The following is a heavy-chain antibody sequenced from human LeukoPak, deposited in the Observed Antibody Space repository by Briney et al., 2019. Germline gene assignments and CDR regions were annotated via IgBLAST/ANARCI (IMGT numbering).Heavy chain of an antibody. CDR1: GFTFSSYA. D-gene: IGHD2-15*01. CDR2: ISGSGGST. CDR3: ARERRGIVGVGSGFDY. J-gene: IGHJ4*02. Sequence: GGSLRLSCAASGFTFSSYAMSWVRQAPGKGLEWVSAISGSGGSTYYADSVKGRFTISRDNSKNTLYLQMNSLRAEDTAVYYCARERRGIVGVGSGFDYWGQGTLVTVSS. V-gene: IGHV3-23*01.